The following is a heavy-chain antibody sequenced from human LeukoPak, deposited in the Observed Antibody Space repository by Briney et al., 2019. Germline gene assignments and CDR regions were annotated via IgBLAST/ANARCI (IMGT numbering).Heavy chain of an antibody. CDR3: AKGYYFDILSGYSSLDS. CDR2: IRYDGSNK. D-gene: IGHD3-9*01. Sequence: PGGSLRLSCAASGFTFSSYGMHWVRQAPGKGLEGVAFIRYDGSNKYYADSVKGRFTISRDNSKNTLYLQMNSLRAEDTAAYYCAKGYYFDILSGYSSLDSWGQGTLVTVSS. J-gene: IGHJ4*02. CDR1: GFTFSSYG. V-gene: IGHV3-30*02.